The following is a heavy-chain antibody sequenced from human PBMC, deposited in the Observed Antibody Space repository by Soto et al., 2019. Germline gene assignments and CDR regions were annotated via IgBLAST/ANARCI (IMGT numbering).Heavy chain of an antibody. V-gene: IGHV1-2*02. J-gene: IGHJ4*02. D-gene: IGHD1-1*01. CDR3: ARSRDNQLFDS. Sequence: ASVMVSCKASGSTFTGYYMHWVRQAPGQGLEWIGWINPNSGGTNYAQTFQGRVIMTRDRSISTASMELSRLRSDDTAVYYCARSRDNQLFDSWGQGTLVTVSP. CDR2: INPNSGGT. CDR1: GSTFTGYY.